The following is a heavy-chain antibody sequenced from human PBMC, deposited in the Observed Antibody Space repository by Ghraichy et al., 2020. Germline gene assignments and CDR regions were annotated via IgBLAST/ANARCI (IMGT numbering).Heavy chain of an antibody. D-gene: IGHD1-26*01. J-gene: IGHJ4*02. CDR1: GGTFSSYA. Sequence: SVKVSCKASGGTFSSYAISWVRQAPGQGLEWMGGIIPIFGTANYAQKFQGRVTITADKSTSTAYMELSSLRSEDTAVYYCARTLVMVGYSGTQGGPYYFDYWGQGTLVTVSS. CDR2: IIPIFGTA. V-gene: IGHV1-69*06. CDR3: ARTLVMVGYSGTQGGPYYFDY.